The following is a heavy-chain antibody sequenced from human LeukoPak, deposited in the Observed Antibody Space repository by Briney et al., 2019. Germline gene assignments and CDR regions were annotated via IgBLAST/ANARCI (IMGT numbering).Heavy chain of an antibody. D-gene: IGHD6-13*01. CDR1: GYTFTSYD. CDR2: INPSDGST. J-gene: IGHJ5*02. CDR3: ARAPRDSSTMLDR. Sequence: ASVKVSCKASGYTFTSYDINWVRQATGQGLEWMGLINPSDGSTTYTHRFQGRVTVTRDTSTSTVYMDLSSLRSEDTAVYYCARAPRDSSTMLDRWGQGTLVTVSS. V-gene: IGHV1-46*01.